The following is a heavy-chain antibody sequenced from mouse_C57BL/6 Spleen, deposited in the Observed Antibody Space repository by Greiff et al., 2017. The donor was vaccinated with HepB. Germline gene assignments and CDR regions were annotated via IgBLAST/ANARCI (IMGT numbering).Heavy chain of an antibody. CDR2: IDPENGDT. D-gene: IGHD3-2*02. V-gene: IGHV14-4*01. J-gene: IGHJ3*01. CDR3: TTAQATFAWFAY. CDR1: GFNIKDDY. Sequence: VQLQQSGAELVRPGASVKLSCTASGFNIKDDYMHWVKQRPEQGLEWIGWIDPENGDTEYASKFQGKATITADTSSNTAYLQLSSLTSEDTAVYYCTTAQATFAWFAYWGQGTLVTVSA.